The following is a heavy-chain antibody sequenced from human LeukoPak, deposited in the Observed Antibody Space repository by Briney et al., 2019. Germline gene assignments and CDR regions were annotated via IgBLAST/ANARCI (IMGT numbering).Heavy chain of an antibody. V-gene: IGHV3-11*01. J-gene: IGHJ4*02. CDR3: AREGIRGIVVVPAAYDY. Sequence: SGGSLRLSCVASGFTFSDYYMSWIRQAPGKGLEWVSYISSSGSTIYYADSVKGRFTISRDNAKNSLYLQMNSLRAEDTAVYYCAREGIRGIVVVPAAYDYWGQGTLVTVSS. D-gene: IGHD2-2*01. CDR1: GFTFSDYY. CDR2: ISSSGSTI.